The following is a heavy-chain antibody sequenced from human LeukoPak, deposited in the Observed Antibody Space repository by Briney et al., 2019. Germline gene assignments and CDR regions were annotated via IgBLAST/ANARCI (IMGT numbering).Heavy chain of an antibody. CDR1: GGSISSGGYY. Sequence: PSETLSLTCTVPGGSISSGGYYWSWIRQPPGKGLEWIGYIYHSGSTYYNPSLKSRVTISVDRSKNQFSLKLSSVTTADTAVYYCTRGAGWLIDYWGQGILVTVSS. D-gene: IGHD3-16*01. V-gene: IGHV4-30-2*01. CDR3: TRGAGWLIDY. J-gene: IGHJ4*02. CDR2: IYHSGST.